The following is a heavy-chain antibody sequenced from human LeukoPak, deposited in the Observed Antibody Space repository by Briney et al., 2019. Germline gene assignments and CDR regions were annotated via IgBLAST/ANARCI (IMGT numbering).Heavy chain of an antibody. Sequence: KFSCKASGGTFSNYATSWVRQAPGQGLEWMGGIVPMFGTANYAQKFLGRVTITADESTSTAYMELSSLRSEDTAVYYCARRYHDYYDSSGYLYYFDYWGQGTLVTVSS. D-gene: IGHD3-22*01. V-gene: IGHV1-69*01. CDR3: ARRYHDYYDSSGYLYYFDY. CDR1: GGTFSNYA. CDR2: IVPMFGTA. J-gene: IGHJ4*02.